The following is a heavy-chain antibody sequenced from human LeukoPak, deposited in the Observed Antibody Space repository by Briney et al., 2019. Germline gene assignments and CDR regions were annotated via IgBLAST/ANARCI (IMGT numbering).Heavy chain of an antibody. CDR1: GYTFTSYD. V-gene: IGHV1-8*03. CDR2: MNPNSGNT. Sequence: ASVKVSCKASGYTFTSYDINWVRQATGQGLGWMGWMNPNSGNTGYAQKFRGRVTITRNTSISTAYMELSSLRSEDTAVYYCARVGVVPAADFDYWGQGTLVTVSS. D-gene: IGHD2-2*01. J-gene: IGHJ4*02. CDR3: ARVGVVPAADFDY.